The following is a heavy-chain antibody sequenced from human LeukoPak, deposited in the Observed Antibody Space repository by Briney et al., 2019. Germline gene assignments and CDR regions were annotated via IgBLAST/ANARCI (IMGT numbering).Heavy chain of an antibody. Sequence: SETLSLTCAVYGGSFSGYYWSWIRQPPGKGLEWIGEINHSGSTNYNPSLKSRVTISVDTSKNQFSLKLSSVTAADAAVYYCALYDSSGYSVYWGQGTLVTVSS. V-gene: IGHV4-34*01. CDR2: INHSGST. CDR3: ALYDSSGYSVY. D-gene: IGHD3-22*01. CDR1: GGSFSGYY. J-gene: IGHJ4*02.